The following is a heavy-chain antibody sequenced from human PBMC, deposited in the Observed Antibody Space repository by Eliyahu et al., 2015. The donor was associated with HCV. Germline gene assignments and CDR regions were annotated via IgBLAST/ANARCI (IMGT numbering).Heavy chain of an antibody. D-gene: IGHD6-13*01. V-gene: IGHV1-46*01. CDR2: INPSGGST. Sequence: QVQLVQSGAEVKKPGASVKVSCKSSGYTFTSXYXHWVRQAPGQGLEWMGIINPSGGSTSYAQKFQGRVTMTRDTSTSTVYMELSSLRSEDTAVYYCARDLRDFIAAAGSGYYYYGMDVWGQGTTVTVSS. J-gene: IGHJ6*02. CDR1: GYTFTSXY. CDR3: ARDLRDFIAAAGSGYYYYGMDV.